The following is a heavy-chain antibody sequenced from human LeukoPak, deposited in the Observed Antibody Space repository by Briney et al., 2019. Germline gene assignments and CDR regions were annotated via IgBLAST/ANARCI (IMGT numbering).Heavy chain of an antibody. CDR1: GFTFNKFA. CDR3: ARGHDSDGYYSRCDY. D-gene: IGHD3-22*01. V-gene: IGHV3-23*01. CDR2: IIENGGET. Sequence: GGSLRLSCAASGFTFNKFAMSWVRQAPGKGLEWVSGIIENGGETYYADSVKGRFTISRDNAKNSLYLQMNSLRAEDTAVYYCARGHDSDGYYSRCDYWGQGTLVTVSS. J-gene: IGHJ4*02.